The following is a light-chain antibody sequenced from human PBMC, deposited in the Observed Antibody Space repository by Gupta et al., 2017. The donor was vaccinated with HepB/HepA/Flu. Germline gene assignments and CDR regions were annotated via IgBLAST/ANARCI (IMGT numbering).Light chain of an antibody. CDR2: DAS. J-gene: IGKJ4*01. CDR1: QGFTSY. CDR3: QQLKSYPLT. Sequence: DIQLTQSPSFLSASVGDRVTITCRASQGFTSYLGWYQQKPGKAPKFLIYDASTLQSGVPSRFSGSGSGTEFTLTISSLQPEDFATYYCQQLKSYPLTFGGGTKMEIK. V-gene: IGKV1-9*01.